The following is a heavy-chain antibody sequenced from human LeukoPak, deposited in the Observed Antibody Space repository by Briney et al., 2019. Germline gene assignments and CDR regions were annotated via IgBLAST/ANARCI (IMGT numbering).Heavy chain of an antibody. CDR3: ATNSAATHNWFDP. V-gene: IGHV1-69*13. CDR1: GGTFSSYA. CDR2: IIPIFGTA. J-gene: IGHJ5*02. D-gene: IGHD6-13*01. Sequence: GASVKVSCKASGGTFSSYAISWVRQAPGQGLEWMGGIIPIFGTANYAQKFQGRVTITADESTSTAYMELSSLRSEDTAVYYCATNSAATHNWFDPWGQGTLVTVSS.